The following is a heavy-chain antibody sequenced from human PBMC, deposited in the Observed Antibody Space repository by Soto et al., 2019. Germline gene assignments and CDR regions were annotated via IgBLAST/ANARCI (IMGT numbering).Heavy chain of an antibody. CDR1: GASVSSHH. J-gene: IGHJ4*02. CDR2: DYSDSA. Sequence: QVQLQESGPGVVKPSETLSLTCTVFGASVSSHHWTWIRQPPGKGLEWIGDYSDSASYSPTLKSRVTISADTPKNQFSLNLSSVTAADTAVYYCAAYRRGEGGRGYWGQGTLVTVSS. D-gene: IGHD6-19*01. V-gene: IGHV4-59*08. CDR3: AAYRRGEGGRGY.